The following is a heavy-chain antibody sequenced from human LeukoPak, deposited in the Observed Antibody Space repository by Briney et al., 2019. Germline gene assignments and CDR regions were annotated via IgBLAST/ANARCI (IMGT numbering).Heavy chain of an antibody. CDR3: KVVVVAGVDY. CDR2: IYYSGST. CDR1: GGSISSSSYY. J-gene: IGHJ4*02. D-gene: IGHD2-15*01. Sequence: PSETLSLTCTVSGGSISSSSYYWGWIRQPPGKGLEWIGSIYYSGSTYYNPSLKSRVTISVDTSKNQFTLKLSSVTAADTAVYYCKVVVVAGVDYWGQGTLVTVSS. V-gene: IGHV4-39*01.